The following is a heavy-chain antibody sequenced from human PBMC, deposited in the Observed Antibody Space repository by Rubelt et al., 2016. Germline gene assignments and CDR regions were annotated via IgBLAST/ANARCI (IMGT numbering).Heavy chain of an antibody. CDR2: LKEDGSEK. V-gene: IGHV3-7*01. Sequence: QLVESGGGLVKPGGSLRLSCTASGFPFSSYWMSWVRQAPGKGLEWVANLKEDGSEKYYVDSVKGRFTISRDNAKNSLYLQMSSRRAEDTAGYYCARGYYYESSGYLADAFDIWGQGTMVTVSS. CDR1: GFPFSSYW. D-gene: IGHD3-22*01. CDR3: ARGYYYESSGYLADAFDI. J-gene: IGHJ3*02.